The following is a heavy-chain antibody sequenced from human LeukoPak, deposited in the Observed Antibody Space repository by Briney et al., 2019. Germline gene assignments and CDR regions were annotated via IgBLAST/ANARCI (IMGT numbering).Heavy chain of an antibody. D-gene: IGHD5-24*01. J-gene: IGHJ6*02. CDR3: ARENGGDGYNPYGMDV. CDR2: IIPILGIA. CDR1: GGTFSSYA. V-gene: IGHV1-69*04. Sequence: GASVKVSCKASGGTFSSYAISWVRQAPGQGLEWMGRIIPILGIANYAQKFQGRVTITADKSTSTAYMELSSLRSEDTAVYYCARENGGDGYNPYGMDVWGQGTTVTVSS.